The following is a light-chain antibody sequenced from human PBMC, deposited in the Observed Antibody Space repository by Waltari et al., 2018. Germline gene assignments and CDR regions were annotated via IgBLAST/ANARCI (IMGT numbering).Light chain of an antibody. J-gene: IGLJ2*01. CDR2: EGS. CDR3: CSYAGSNTFNVV. Sequence: QSALTQPASVSGSPGQSITISCTGTSSDVGRHNLASCYQHHPGKAPKFVIYEGSKRPSGVSNRFSGSKSGNTASLTISGLQAEDEGDYYCCSYAGSNTFNVVFGGGTKLTVL. CDR1: SSDVGRHNL. V-gene: IGLV2-23*03.